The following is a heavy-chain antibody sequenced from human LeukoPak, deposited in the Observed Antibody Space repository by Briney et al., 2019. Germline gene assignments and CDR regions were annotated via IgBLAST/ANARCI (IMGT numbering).Heavy chain of an antibody. CDR1: GFAFSTYG. CDR3: ARRISGSYLDY. V-gene: IGHV3-48*02. CDR2: ITSRSTT. Sequence: GGSLRLSCAAFGFAFSTYGMNWVRQAPGKGLEWISYITSRSTTYYADSVGGRFTISRDNAENSLYLEMNGLRDDDTAVYYCARRISGSYLDYWGKGTLVTVSS. D-gene: IGHD3-10*01. J-gene: IGHJ4*02.